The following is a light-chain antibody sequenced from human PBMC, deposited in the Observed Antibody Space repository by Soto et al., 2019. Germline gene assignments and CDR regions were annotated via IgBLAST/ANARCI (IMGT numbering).Light chain of an antibody. CDR1: QSISSY. J-gene: IGKJ1*01. CDR3: QQYHSYSWT. CDR2: DAS. V-gene: IGKV1-5*01. Sequence: DIQMTQSPSTLSVSVGDRVTITCRASQSISSYLNWYQQKPGKAPKLLISDASNLESGVPSRFSGSGFGTEFALTISSLQADDVATYHCQQYHSYSWTFGQGTKVDIK.